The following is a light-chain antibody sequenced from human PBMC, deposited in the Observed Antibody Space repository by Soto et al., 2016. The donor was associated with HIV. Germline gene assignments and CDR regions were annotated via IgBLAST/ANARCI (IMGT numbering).Light chain of an antibody. Sequence: DIQLTQSPSTLSAAVGDRVTITCRASQSVNDWLAWYQQKPGTPPSLLIYKVSTLESGVPSRFSGVGFGTDFTLTISTLQPEDSAIYYCQQYNTPPWTFGLRDQGRKS. V-gene: IGKV1-5*03. J-gene: IGKJ1*01. CDR3: QQYNTPPWT. CDR2: KVS. CDR1: QSVNDW.